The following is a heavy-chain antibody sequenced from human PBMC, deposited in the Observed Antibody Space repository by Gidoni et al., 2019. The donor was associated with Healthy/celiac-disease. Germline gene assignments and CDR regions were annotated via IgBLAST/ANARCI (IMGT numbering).Heavy chain of an antibody. CDR2: IFSNDEK. Sequence: QVTLKESGPVLVTPTATLTLTCTVSGFSLSNARMGVSWIRQPPGKAREWLAHIFSNDEKSYSTSLKSRLTISKDTSKSQVVLTMTNMDTVDTATYYCERIYSSSWYAWFDPWGQGTLVTVSS. D-gene: IGHD6-13*01. V-gene: IGHV2-26*01. CDR1: GFSLSNARMG. CDR3: ERIYSSSWYAWFDP. J-gene: IGHJ5*02.